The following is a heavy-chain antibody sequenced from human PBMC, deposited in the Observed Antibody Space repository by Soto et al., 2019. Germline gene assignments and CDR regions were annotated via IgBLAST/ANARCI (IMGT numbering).Heavy chain of an antibody. J-gene: IGHJ6*04. D-gene: IGHD2-21*02. CDR1: GCSFTYYW. Sequence: GESKRIWYTSSGCSFTYYWIGWVRQLPGKGLEWMGIIYPGDSDTRYSPSFQGHVTITVDKSTSTAYLQWNTLKASDTAMYYCARHIRTVRYDYYAMDGWGKGTRVT. CDR3: ARHIRTVRYDYYAMDG. CDR2: IYPGDSDT. V-gene: IGHV5-51*01.